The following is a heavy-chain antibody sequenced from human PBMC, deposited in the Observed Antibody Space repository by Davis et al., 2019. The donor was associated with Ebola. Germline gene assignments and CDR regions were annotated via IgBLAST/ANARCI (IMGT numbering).Heavy chain of an antibody. CDR3: ARDRPYSSSSNDAFDI. CDR1: GYTFTSYD. D-gene: IGHD6-6*01. Sequence: SVKVSCKASGYTFTSYDINWVRQAPGQGLEWMGGIIPIFGTANYAQKFQGRVTITADESTSTAYMELSSLRSEDTAVYYCARDRPYSSSSNDAFDIWGQGTMVTVSS. J-gene: IGHJ3*02. V-gene: IGHV1-69*13. CDR2: IIPIFGTA.